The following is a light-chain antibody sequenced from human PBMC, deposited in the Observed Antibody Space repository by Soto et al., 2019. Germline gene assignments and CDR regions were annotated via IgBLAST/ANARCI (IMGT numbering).Light chain of an antibody. CDR3: QQYKSYWT. CDR1: QGIISY. Sequence: DIQMTQSPSTLSASVGDRVTITCRASQGIISYLNWYQQKPWKAPKLLIYAASSLQSGVPSRFSGSGSGTEFTLTINSLQPDDFATYYCQQYKSYWTFGQGTKVDIK. CDR2: AAS. V-gene: IGKV1-5*01. J-gene: IGKJ1*01.